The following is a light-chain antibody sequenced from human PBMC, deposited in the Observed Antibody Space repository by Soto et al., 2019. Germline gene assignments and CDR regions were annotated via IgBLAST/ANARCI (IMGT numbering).Light chain of an antibody. CDR3: QQHGSSPPIT. CDR2: GAS. J-gene: IGKJ5*01. Sequence: EIVLTQSPGTLSLSPGERATLSCRASHSVSSSYLAWYQQKPGQAPRLLIYGASSRATGIPDRFSGSGSGTDFPLTIIRLEPEDFAVYYCQQHGSSPPITCGQGTRLEIK. V-gene: IGKV3-20*01. CDR1: HSVSSSY.